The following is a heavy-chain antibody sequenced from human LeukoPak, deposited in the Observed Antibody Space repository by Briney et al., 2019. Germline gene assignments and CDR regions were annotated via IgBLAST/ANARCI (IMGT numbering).Heavy chain of an antibody. CDR1: GSTFSSYW. Sequence: GGSLRLSCAASGSTFSSYWMSWVRQAPGKGLEWVANIKQDGSEKYYVDSVKGRFTISRDNAKNSLYLQMNSLRAEDTAVYYCARMRWDVPFDYWGQGTLVTVSS. CDR2: IKQDGSEK. V-gene: IGHV3-7*01. J-gene: IGHJ4*02. D-gene: IGHD1-26*01. CDR3: ARMRWDVPFDY.